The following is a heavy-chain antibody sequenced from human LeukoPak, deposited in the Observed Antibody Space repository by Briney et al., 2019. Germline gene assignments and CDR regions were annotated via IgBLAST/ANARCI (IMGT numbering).Heavy chain of an antibody. CDR2: IKQDGSEK. D-gene: IGHD3-10*01. CDR3: ARVGGMVRGVIRSYYYMDV. CDR1: GFTFSSYW. V-gene: IGHV3-7*01. Sequence: GGSLRLSCAASGFTFSSYWMSWVRQAPGKGLEWVANIKQDGSEKYYVDSVKGRFTISRDNAKNSLYLQMNSLRAEDTAVYYCARVGGMVRGVIRSYYYMDVWGKGTTVTVSS. J-gene: IGHJ6*03.